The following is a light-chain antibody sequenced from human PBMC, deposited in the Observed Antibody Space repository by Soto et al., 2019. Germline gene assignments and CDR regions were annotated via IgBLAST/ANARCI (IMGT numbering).Light chain of an antibody. CDR2: AAS. V-gene: IGKV1-27*01. J-gene: IGKJ1*01. CDR3: QRYNSAPQT. CDR1: QGISNY. Sequence: DIQMTQSPSSLSASVGDRVTITCRASQGISNYLAWYQQKPGRVPKLLIYAASTWQSGVPSRFSGSGSGTDFTLTISSLQPEDGATYYGQRYNSAPQTVGQGTKVEIK.